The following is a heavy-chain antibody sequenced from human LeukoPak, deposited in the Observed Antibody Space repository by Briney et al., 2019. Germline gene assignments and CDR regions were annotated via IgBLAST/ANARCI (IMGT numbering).Heavy chain of an antibody. D-gene: IGHD3-10*01. V-gene: IGHV4-59*01. J-gene: IGHJ4*02. CDR2: IYYSGST. CDR3: ARDYYGSGSHDY. Sequence: SETLSLTCAVSGGSISGYYWSWIRQPPGKGLEWIGYIYYSGSTNYNPSLKSRVTISVDTSKNQFSLKLSSVTAADTAVYYCARDYYGSGSHDYWGQGTLVTVSS. CDR1: GGSISGYY.